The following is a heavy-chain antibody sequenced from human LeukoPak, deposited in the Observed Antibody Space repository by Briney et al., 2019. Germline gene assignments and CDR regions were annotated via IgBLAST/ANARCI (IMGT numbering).Heavy chain of an antibody. D-gene: IGHD3-22*01. J-gene: IGHJ3*02. V-gene: IGHV5-51*01. CDR2: IYPGDSET. CDR1: GYSFTSYW. Sequence: GESLKISCKGSGYSFTSYWIGWVRQMPGKGLEWMGIIYPGDSETRYSPSFQGQVTISADKSVTTAYLQWSSLKASDTAMYYCARRYYYDSSGYYLAHDAFDIWGQGTMVTVSS. CDR3: ARRYYYDSSGYYLAHDAFDI.